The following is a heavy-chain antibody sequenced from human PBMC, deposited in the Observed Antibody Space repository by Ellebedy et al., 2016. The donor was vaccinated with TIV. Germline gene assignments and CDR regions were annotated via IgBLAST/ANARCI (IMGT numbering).Heavy chain of an antibody. CDR1: GGTFSSYA. J-gene: IGHJ5*02. D-gene: IGHD2-8*01. CDR3: ARAECTNGVCHNYNWFDP. Sequence: SVKVSCXASGGTFSSYAISWVRQAPGQGLEWMGGIIPIFGTANYAQKFQGRVTITADESTSTAYMELSSLRSEDTAVYYCARAECTNGVCHNYNWFDPWGQGTLVTVSS. V-gene: IGHV1-69*13. CDR2: IIPIFGTA.